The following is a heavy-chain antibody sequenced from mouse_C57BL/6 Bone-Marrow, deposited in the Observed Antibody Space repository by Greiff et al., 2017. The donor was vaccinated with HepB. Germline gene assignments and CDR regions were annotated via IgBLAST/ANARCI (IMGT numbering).Heavy chain of an antibody. V-gene: IGHV3-6*01. D-gene: IGHD1-1*01. Sequence: EVKLQQSGPGLVKPSQSLSLTCSVTGYSITSGYYWNWIRQFPGNKLEWMGYISYDGSNNYNPSLKNRISITRDTSKNQFFLKLNSVTTEDTATYYCARTYYFGGQGTLVTVSA. CDR1: GYSITSGYY. CDR3: ARTYYF. J-gene: IGHJ3*01. CDR2: ISYDGSN.